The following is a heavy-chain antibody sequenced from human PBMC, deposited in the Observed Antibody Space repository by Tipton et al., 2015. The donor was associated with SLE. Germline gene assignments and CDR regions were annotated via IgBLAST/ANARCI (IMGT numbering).Heavy chain of an antibody. D-gene: IGHD5-12*01. CDR3: ARLTPSWINRGAFDI. J-gene: IGHJ3*02. CDR2: IYYSGTT. Sequence: TLSLTCTVSGGSISRSSYYWAWIRQPPGKGLEWIGTIYYSGTTYYNPSLKSRVTISVDTSKNQFSLKLSSVTAADTAVFYCARLTPSWINRGAFDIWGQGTMVTVSS. V-gene: IGHV4-39*01. CDR1: GGSISRSSYY.